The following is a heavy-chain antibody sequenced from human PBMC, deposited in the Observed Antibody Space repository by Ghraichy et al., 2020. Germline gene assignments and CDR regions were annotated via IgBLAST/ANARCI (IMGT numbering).Heavy chain of an antibody. V-gene: IGHV4-34*01. CDR3: AKSRYCSGGSCYYPYYFDY. CDR1: GGSFSGYY. J-gene: IGHJ4*02. CDR2: INHSGST. Sequence: SETLSLTCAVYGGSFSGYYWSWIRQPPGKGLEWIGEINHSGSTNYNPSLKSRVTISVDTSKNQFSLKLSSVTAADTAVYYCAKSRYCSGGSCYYPYYFDYWGQGTLVTV. D-gene: IGHD2-15*01.